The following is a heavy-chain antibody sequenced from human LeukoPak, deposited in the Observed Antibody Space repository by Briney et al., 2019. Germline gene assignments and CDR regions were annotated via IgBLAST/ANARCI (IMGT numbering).Heavy chain of an antibody. CDR1: GFTFTTYW. CDR2: ISSSGSTI. CDR3: AREEYYYDSSGYYHLDY. Sequence: GGSLRLSCAASGFTFTTYWMSWVRQAPGKGLEWVSYISSSGSTIYYADSVKGRFTISRDNAKNSLYLQMNSLRAEDTAVYYCAREEYYYDSSGYYHLDYWGQGTLVTVSS. J-gene: IGHJ4*02. V-gene: IGHV3-48*04. D-gene: IGHD3-22*01.